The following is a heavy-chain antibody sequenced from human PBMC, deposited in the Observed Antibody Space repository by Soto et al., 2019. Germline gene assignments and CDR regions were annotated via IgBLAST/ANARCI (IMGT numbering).Heavy chain of an antibody. D-gene: IGHD2-21*02. J-gene: IGHJ6*02. CDR3: ARDLWGYCGTDCYPLDV. CDR1: GGSLSDYF. CDR2: MYNTGST. Sequence: PSETLSLTWTVSGGSLSDYFWSWVRQPPRKGLEWIGHMYNTGSTVYNPSLKSRVTISVDTSKNQFSLKLNSVTAADTAVYYCARDLWGYCGTDCYPLDVWGQGTTVTVS. V-gene: IGHV4-59*01.